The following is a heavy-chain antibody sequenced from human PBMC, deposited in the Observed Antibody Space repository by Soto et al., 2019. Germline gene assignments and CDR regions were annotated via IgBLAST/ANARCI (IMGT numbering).Heavy chain of an antibody. CDR2: IYDSGTT. J-gene: IGHJ4*02. Sequence: PSETLSLTCTVSGGSVRSGRYYWSWIRQPPGKGLEWIGYIYDSGTTADNPSLKSRVTISVDTSKNQFSLKLSSVTAADTAVYYCASSAPDYYYDSSGFDNWGQGALVTVSS. CDR1: GGSVRSGRYY. CDR3: ASSAPDYYYDSSGFDN. D-gene: IGHD3-22*01. V-gene: IGHV4-61*01.